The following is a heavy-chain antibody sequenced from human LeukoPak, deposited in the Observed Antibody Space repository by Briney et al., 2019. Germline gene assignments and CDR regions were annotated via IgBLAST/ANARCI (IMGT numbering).Heavy chain of an antibody. V-gene: IGHV1-18*01. CDR2: IGAYNGNT. Sequence: ASVKVSCKASGYTFTSYGISWVRQAPGQGLEWMGWIGAYNGNTNYAQKLQGRVTMTTDTSTSTAYMELRSLRSDDTAVYYCARVGVLWFGELGNWFDPWGQGTLVTVSS. J-gene: IGHJ5*02. D-gene: IGHD3-10*01. CDR3: ARVGVLWFGELGNWFDP. CDR1: GYTFTSYG.